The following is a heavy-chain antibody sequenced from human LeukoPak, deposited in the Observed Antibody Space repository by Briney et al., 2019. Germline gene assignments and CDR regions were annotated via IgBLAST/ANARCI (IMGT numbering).Heavy chain of an antibody. CDR2: ISAGGGNT. J-gene: IGHJ4*02. V-gene: IGHV3-23*01. CDR3: AKDVGFCSGDSCSFFDY. D-gene: IGHD2-15*01. Sequence: GGSLRLSCAASGFAFSSFGMTWVRQAPGKGLEWVSTISAGGGNTHYADSVKGRFTISRDNSKNTLYLQMNTLRAEDTALYYCAKDVGFCSGDSCSFFDYWGQGTLVTVSS. CDR1: GFAFSSFG.